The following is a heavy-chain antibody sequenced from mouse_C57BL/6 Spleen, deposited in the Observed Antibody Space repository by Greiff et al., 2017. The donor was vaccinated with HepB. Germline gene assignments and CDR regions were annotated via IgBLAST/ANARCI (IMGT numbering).Heavy chain of an antibody. CDR3: ARGDGSSGSSLYFDY. V-gene: IGHV1-26*01. J-gene: IGHJ2*01. CDR2: INPDNGGT. CDR1: GYTFTDYY. D-gene: IGHD1-1*01. Sequence: VQLQQSGPELVKPGASVKISCKASGYTFTDYYMNWVKQSHGKSLEWIGDINPDNGGTSYKEKFKGKATLTGDKSSSTAYMELRSLTSEDSAVYYCARGDGSSGSSLYFDYWGQGTTLTVSS.